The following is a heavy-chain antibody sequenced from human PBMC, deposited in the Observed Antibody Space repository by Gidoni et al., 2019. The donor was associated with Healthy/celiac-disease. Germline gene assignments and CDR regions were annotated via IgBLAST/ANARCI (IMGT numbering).Heavy chain of an antibody. J-gene: IGHJ4*02. CDR2: MDWDEDK. CDR1: GFSLSPIGLC. V-gene: IGHV2-70*01. CDR3: ARSQTIVGATSLGYFDY. D-gene: IGHD1-26*01. Sequence: QVTLRESGPALVKPTQTLTLTCTFSGFSLSPIGLCVSWIRQPPGKPLEWLALMDWDEDKYSSTSLKTRLPISKDTSKNQVVLTITNMDPVDTATYYCARSQTIVGATSLGYFDYWGQGTLVTVSS.